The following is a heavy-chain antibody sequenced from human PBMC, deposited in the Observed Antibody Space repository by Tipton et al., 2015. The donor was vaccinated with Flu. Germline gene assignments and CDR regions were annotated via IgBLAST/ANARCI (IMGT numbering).Heavy chain of an antibody. CDR3: AREKDSSGSEYFQH. D-gene: IGHD6-19*01. J-gene: IGHJ1*01. CDR2: IYSSGST. CDR1: GASTSSRSYY. V-gene: IGHV4-39*07. Sequence: TLSLTCTVSGASTSSRSYYWGWIRQPPGKGLEWIGCIYSSGSTYYNPSLKSRVTISLDTSKNQFSLKLSSVTAADTAVYYCAREKDSSGSEYFQHWGQGTLVTVSS.